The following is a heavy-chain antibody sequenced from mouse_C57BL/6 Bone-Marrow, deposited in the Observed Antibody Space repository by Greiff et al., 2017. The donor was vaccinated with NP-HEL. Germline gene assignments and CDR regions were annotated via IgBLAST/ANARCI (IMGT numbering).Heavy chain of an antibody. J-gene: IGHJ2*01. CDR1: GYTFTSYW. V-gene: IGHV1-55*01. CDR3: ARVLRY. D-gene: IGHD1-1*01. Sequence: QVQLQQSGAELVKPGASVKMSCKASGYTFTSYWITWVKQRPGQGLEWIGDIYPGSGSTNYNEKFKGKATLTADKSSSTAYMQLSSLTSEDSAVYVCARVLRYWGQGTTLTVAS. CDR2: IYPGSGST.